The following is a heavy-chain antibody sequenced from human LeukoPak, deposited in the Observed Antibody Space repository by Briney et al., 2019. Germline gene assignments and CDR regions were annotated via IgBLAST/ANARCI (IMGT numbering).Heavy chain of an antibody. CDR2: IYTSGST. D-gene: IGHD2-2*01. Sequence: SETLSLTCTVSGGSISSSSYYWSWIRQPAGKGLEWIGRIYTSGSTNYNPSLKSRVTISVDTSKNQFSLKLSSVTAADTAVYYCARLYCSSTSCNYYYYYMDVWGEGTTVTVSS. V-gene: IGHV4-61*02. CDR3: ARLYCSSTSCNYYYYYMDV. J-gene: IGHJ6*03. CDR1: GGSISSSSYY.